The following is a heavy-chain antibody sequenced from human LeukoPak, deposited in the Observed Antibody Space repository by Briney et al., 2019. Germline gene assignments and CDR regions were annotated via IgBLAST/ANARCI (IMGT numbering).Heavy chain of an antibody. J-gene: IGHJ5*02. V-gene: IGHV4-34*01. D-gene: IGHD5-18*01. CDR2: ISHSGST. Sequence: SETLSLTCSVYGGSFSGYYWIWIRQSPEMGLQWIGEISHSGSTNYNPSLKSRLTMSVDTSKNQFSLKLSYVTAAFKAVNHCARDGYSFGRGFDPWGQGTLVTVSS. CDR3: ARDGYSFGRGFDP. CDR1: GGSFSGYY.